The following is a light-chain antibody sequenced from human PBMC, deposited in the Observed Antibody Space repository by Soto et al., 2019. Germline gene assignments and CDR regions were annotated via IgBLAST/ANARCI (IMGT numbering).Light chain of an antibody. CDR3: SSCTSSITPYV. CDR2: DVT. V-gene: IGLV2-14*03. J-gene: IGLJ1*01. Sequence: QSVLTQPASVSGPPGQSITISCTGTSSDVGGYNFVSWFQHHPGKAPKLMIYDVTNRPSGVSNRFSASKSGNTASLTISGLQAEDEADYYCSSCTSSITPYVFGTGTKLTVL. CDR1: SSDVGGYNF.